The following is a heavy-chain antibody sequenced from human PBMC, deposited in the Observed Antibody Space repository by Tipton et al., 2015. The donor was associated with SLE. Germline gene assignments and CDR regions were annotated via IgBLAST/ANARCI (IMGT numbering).Heavy chain of an antibody. V-gene: IGHV4-34*01. CDR2: INHSGST. D-gene: IGHD3-10*01. J-gene: IGHJ4*02. CDR1: GGSFSGYY. CDR3: AAGYYGSGSYYH. Sequence: TLSLTCAVYGGSFSGYYWSWIRQPPGKGLEWIGEINHSGSTNYNPSLKSRATISVDTSKNQFSLNLSSVTAADTAVYYCAAGYYGSGSYYHWGQETLVTVSS.